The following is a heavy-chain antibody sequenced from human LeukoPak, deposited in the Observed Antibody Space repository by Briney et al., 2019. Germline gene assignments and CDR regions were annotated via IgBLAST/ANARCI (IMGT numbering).Heavy chain of an antibody. CDR2: IYHSGST. CDR1: GGSISSGGYS. Sequence: PSETLSLTCAVSGGSISSGGYSWSWIRQPPGKGLEWIGYIYHSGSTYYSPSLKSRVTISVDRSKNQFSLKLSSVTAADTAVYYCARDRGSNYYDSSGYWTDRAFDIWGQGTMVTVSS. J-gene: IGHJ3*02. CDR3: ARDRGSNYYDSSGYWTDRAFDI. D-gene: IGHD3-22*01. V-gene: IGHV4-30-2*01.